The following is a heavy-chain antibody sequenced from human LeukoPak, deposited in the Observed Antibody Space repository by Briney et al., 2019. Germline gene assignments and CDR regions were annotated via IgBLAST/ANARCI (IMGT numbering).Heavy chain of an antibody. J-gene: IGHJ4*02. CDR2: ISSNGGST. Sequence: GGSLRLSCAASGFTFSSYAMHWVRQAPGKGLEYVSAISSNGGSTYYANSVKGRFTISRDNSKNTLYLQMGSLRAEDMAVYYCARAVVGATFGYFDYWGQGTLVTVSS. D-gene: IGHD1-26*01. CDR3: ARAVVGATFGYFDY. V-gene: IGHV3-64*01. CDR1: GFTFSSYA.